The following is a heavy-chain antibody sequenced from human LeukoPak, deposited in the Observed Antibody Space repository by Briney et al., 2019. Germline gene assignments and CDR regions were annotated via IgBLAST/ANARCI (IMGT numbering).Heavy chain of an antibody. CDR3: ARHMVAVAATGDFDY. Sequence: KSSETLSLTCTVSGGSISSSSYYWGWIRQPPGKGLEWIGSIYYSGSTYYNPSLKSRVTISVDTSKNQFSLKLSSVTAADTAVYYRARHMVAVAATGDFDYWGQGTLVTVSS. J-gene: IGHJ4*02. D-gene: IGHD6-19*01. V-gene: IGHV4-39*01. CDR2: IYYSGST. CDR1: GGSISSSSYY.